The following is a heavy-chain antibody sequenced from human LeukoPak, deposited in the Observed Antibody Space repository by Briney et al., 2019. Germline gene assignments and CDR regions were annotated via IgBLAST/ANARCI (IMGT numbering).Heavy chain of an antibody. Sequence: PSETLCLTCTVSGGSISGYYWSWIRQPSGKGLDWIGYIYSSGATNYNPSLKSRVTISVDTSKNQFSLKLSSVTAADTAVYYCARDRGGNYMDVWGNGTTVTVSS. V-gene: IGHV4-59*01. D-gene: IGHD2-15*01. CDR1: GGSISGYY. CDR3: ARDRGGNYMDV. J-gene: IGHJ6*03. CDR2: IYSSGAT.